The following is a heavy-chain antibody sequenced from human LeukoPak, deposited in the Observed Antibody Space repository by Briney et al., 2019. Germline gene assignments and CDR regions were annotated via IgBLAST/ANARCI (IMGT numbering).Heavy chain of an antibody. J-gene: IGHJ4*02. V-gene: IGHV4-34*01. D-gene: IGHD2-2*01. Sequence: SETLSLTCAVYGGSFSGYYWSWIRQPPGKGLEWIGEINHSGSTNYNPSPKSRVTISVDTSKNQFSLKLSSVTAADTAVYYCASTPAGIVVVPAARPSSYFDYWGQGTLVTVSS. CDR2: INHSGST. CDR3: ASTPAGIVVVPAARPSSYFDY. CDR1: GGSFSGYY.